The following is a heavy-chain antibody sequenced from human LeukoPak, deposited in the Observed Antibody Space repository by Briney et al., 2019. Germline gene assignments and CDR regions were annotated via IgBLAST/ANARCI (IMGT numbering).Heavy chain of an antibody. CDR2: IIPIFGIA. CDR1: GGTFSSYA. J-gene: IGHJ6*02. CDR3: ARDQAVVVAAEDYYGMDV. V-gene: IGHV1-69*17. D-gene: IGHD2-15*01. Sequence: SVNASCKASGGTFSSYAISWVRQAPGQGLEWMGRIIPIFGIANYAQKFQGRVTITADKSTSTAYMELSSLRSEDTAVYYCARDQAVVVAAEDYYGMDVWGQGTTVTVSS.